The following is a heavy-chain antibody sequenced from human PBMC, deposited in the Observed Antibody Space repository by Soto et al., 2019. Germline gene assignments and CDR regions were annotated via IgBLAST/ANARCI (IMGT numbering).Heavy chain of an antibody. Sequence: QLLQSGGGLVQPGGSLTLSCAASGFTCGTTDMSWVRQAPGEGLEWVSTIDGSGGSTYYADSVKGRFTISRDNSRNTVYLQMNRLRGDDTALYYCVKNSGWFNTWGQGALVTVSS. CDR1: GFTCGTTD. D-gene: IGHD3-10*01. J-gene: IGHJ5*02. CDR3: VKNSGWFNT. CDR2: IDGSGGST. V-gene: IGHV3-23*01.